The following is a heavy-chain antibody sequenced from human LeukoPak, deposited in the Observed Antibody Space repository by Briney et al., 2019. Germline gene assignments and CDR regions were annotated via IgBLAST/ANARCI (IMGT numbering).Heavy chain of an antibody. CDR1: GFTFSSYW. V-gene: IGHV3-7*01. Sequence: GGSLRLSCAASGFTFSSYWMSWVRQAPGKGLEWVANIKQDGSEKYYVDSVKGRFTISRDNAKNSLYLQMNSLRAEDTAVYYCARDSVAAAGNSEYFQHWGQGTLVTVSS. CDR3: ARDSVAAAGNSEYFQH. D-gene: IGHD6-13*01. J-gene: IGHJ1*01. CDR2: IKQDGSEK.